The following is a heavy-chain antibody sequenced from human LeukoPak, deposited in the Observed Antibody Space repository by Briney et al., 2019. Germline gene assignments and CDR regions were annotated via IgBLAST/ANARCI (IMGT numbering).Heavy chain of an antibody. Sequence: GGSLRLSCAASGFTFSTYWMTWVRQAPGKGLEWVTNIKQDGSEKYYVDSVTGRFTISRDNAKNSLYLQMNSPRVEDTAVYYCAREYDFWGGYPGSAMDVWGKGTTVTVSS. V-gene: IGHV3-7*01. J-gene: IGHJ6*04. CDR1: GFTFSTYW. CDR3: AREYDFWGGYPGSAMDV. CDR2: IKQDGSEK. D-gene: IGHD3-3*01.